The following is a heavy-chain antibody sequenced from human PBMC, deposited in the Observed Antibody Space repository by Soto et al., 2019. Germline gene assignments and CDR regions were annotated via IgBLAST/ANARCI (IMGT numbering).Heavy chain of an antibody. CDR1: GFTFSSYE. D-gene: IGHD2-2*02. V-gene: IGHV3-48*03. CDR2: ISTSGSTI. J-gene: IGHJ6*02. Sequence: QAGGSLRLSCAASGFTFSSYEMNWVRQAPVKGLEWVSYISTSGSTIYYADSVKSRFTISRGNAKNSLYLQMNSLRAEDTAIYYCARDGYCTSTSCYNPVWGQGTTVTVSS. CDR3: ARDGYCTSTSCYNPV.